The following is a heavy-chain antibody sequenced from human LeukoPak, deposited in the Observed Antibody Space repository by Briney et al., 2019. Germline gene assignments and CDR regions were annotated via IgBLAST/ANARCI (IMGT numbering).Heavy chain of an antibody. CDR1: GFTFSNYE. Sequence: GGSLRLSCAASGFTFSNYEMNWVRQAPGKGLEGVSYISSSGNIVYYADSVKGRFTISRDNAKNSMYLVIRSLKAEDMAVYYCAGTYPHDYGDYFEYFQYWGQGTLVTVSS. V-gene: IGHV3-48*03. CDR2: ISSSGNIV. D-gene: IGHD4-17*01. J-gene: IGHJ1*01. CDR3: AGTYPHDYGDYFEYFQY.